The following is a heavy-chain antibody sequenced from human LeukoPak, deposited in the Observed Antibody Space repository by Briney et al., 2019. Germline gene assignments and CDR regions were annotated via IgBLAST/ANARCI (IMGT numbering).Heavy chain of an antibody. CDR3: ARDNQAGKRSAYYYDSSGPFDP. D-gene: IGHD3-22*01. V-gene: IGHV1-69*06. Sequence: ASVKVSCKASGGTFSSYAISWVRQAPGQGLEWMGGIIPIFGTANYAQKFQGRVTITADKSTSTAYMELSSLRFEDTAVYYCARDNQAGKRSAYYYDSSGPFDPWGQGTLVTVSS. CDR1: GGTFSSYA. J-gene: IGHJ5*02. CDR2: IIPIFGTA.